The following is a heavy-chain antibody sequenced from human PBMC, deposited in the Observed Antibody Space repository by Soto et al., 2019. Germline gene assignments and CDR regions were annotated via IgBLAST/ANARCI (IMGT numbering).Heavy chain of an antibody. V-gene: IGHV1-8*01. Sequence: QVQLVQSGAEVKKPGASVKVSCKASGYTFTSYDINWVRQATGQGLEWMGWMNPNSGNTGYAQKFQGRVTMTRNTSISTAYMELSSLRSEDTAVYYCARSKSYSSGWYYHYYYMDVWGKGTTVTVSS. CDR1: GYTFTSYD. J-gene: IGHJ6*03. CDR2: MNPNSGNT. D-gene: IGHD6-19*01. CDR3: ARSKSYSSGWYYHYYYMDV.